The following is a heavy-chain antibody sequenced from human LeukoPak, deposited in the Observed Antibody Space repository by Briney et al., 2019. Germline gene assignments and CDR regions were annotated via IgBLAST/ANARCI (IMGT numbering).Heavy chain of an antibody. J-gene: IGHJ4*02. Sequence: ASVKVSCKASGFTFTTYYMHWVRQAPGQGLEWMGVINPSGDSTSYAQKFQGRVTMTRDTSTSTVYMELTSLTSEDTAVYYCARGHCTGGSCRTLEDFDYWGQGTLVTVSS. CDR2: INPSGDST. CDR1: GFTFTTYY. CDR3: ARGHCTGGSCRTLEDFDY. D-gene: IGHD2-15*01. V-gene: IGHV1-46*01.